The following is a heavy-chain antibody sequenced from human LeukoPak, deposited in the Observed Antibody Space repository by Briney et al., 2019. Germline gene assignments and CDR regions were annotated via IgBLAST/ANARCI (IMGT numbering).Heavy chain of an antibody. V-gene: IGHV4-4*02. CDR2: IHHGGNT. CDR1: GGSVSSGNW. J-gene: IGHJ4*02. CDR3: ARGPTRQYFDS. D-gene: IGHD6-6*01. Sequence: SETLSLTCAVSGGSVSSGNWWTWVRQPPGKGLEWVGEIHHGGNTKYNPSLQSRVTISVDTSRNQFSLNLSSVTAADTAVYYCARGPTRQYFDSWGRGTLVTVSS.